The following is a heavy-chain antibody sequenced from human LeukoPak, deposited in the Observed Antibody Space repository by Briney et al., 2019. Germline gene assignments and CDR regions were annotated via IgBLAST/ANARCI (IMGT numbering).Heavy chain of an antibody. J-gene: IGHJ4*02. V-gene: IGHV5-51*01. CDR1: GYSFTTYW. Sequence: GESLKISCKGSGYSFTTYWIGWVRQMPGKGLEWMGIIYPGDSDTRYSPSFQGQVTISADKSISTAYLQWSSLKASDTAMYYCARLAKYYYDSSGYHFDYWGQGTLVTVSS. CDR2: IYPGDSDT. D-gene: IGHD3-22*01. CDR3: ARLAKYYYDSSGYHFDY.